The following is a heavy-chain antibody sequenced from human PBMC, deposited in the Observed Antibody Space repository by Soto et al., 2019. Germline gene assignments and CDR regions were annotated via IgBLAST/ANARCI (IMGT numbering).Heavy chain of an antibody. CDR3: ATSSIGDSSGYFPF. V-gene: IGHV4-31*03. D-gene: IGHD3-22*01. CDR2: IYHSGST. CDR1: NDSINNNNFY. Sequence: SETLSLTCTVSNDSINNNNFYWSWIRQYPGKGLGWIGYIYHSGSTYYNPSLKSRVSISVDTSRNQFSLTLSAVTAADTAVYYCATSSIGDSSGYFPFWGQGTLVTVSS. J-gene: IGHJ4*02.